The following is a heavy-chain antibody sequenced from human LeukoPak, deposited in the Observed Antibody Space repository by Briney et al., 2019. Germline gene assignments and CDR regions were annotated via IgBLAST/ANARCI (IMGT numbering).Heavy chain of an antibody. D-gene: IGHD3-9*01. CDR2: IYYSGST. Sequence: SETLSLTCTVSGGSISSSSYYWGWIRQPPGKGLEWIGSIYYSGSTYYNPSLKSRVTISVDTSKNQFSLKLSSVTAADTAVYYCARDEIDWSHHFYGMDVWGQGTTVTVSS. J-gene: IGHJ6*02. V-gene: IGHV4-39*07. CDR1: GGSISSSSYY. CDR3: ARDEIDWSHHFYGMDV.